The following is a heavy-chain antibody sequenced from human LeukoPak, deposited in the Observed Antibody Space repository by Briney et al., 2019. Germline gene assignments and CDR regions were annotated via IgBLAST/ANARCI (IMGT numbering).Heavy chain of an antibody. CDR2: IYWSSSGT. Sequence: GGSLRLSCVVSGFNSEDHAMHWVRQAPGKGLEWVSGIYWSSSGTGYADSVKGRFTISRDNAKNSLYLQMNSLRAEDTAVYYCASEKDVNRDYWGQGTLVTVSS. J-gene: IGHJ4*02. V-gene: IGHV3-9*02. D-gene: IGHD2-15*01. CDR3: ASEKDVNRDY. CDR1: GFNSEDHA.